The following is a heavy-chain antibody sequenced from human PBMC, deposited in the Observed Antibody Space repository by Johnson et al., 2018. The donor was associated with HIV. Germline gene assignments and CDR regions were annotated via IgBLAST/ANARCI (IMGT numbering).Heavy chain of an antibody. Sequence: VQLVESGGGVVQPGRSLRLSCAASGFTFSSYDMHWVRQATGKGLEWVSAIGTAGDTYYPGSVKGRFTISRDNSKNTLYLQMTSLTAEDTAVFSCVRGEEGAFDIWGQGTMVTVSS. CDR2: IGTAGDT. J-gene: IGHJ3*02. V-gene: IGHV3-13*01. CDR3: VRGEEGAFDI. CDR1: GFTFSSYD.